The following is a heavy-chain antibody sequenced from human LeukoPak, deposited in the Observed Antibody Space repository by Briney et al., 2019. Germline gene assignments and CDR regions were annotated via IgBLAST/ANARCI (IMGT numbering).Heavy chain of an antibody. V-gene: IGHV4-39*01. CDR3: ARRHDGEFDY. D-gene: IGHD3-10*01. Sequence: SETLSLTCTVSGGSISSSSYHWGWIRLPPRKGLEWIGNLYYSGSTYYNPSLKSRVTISVGRSKNQFSLKLNSVTAADTAVYYCARRHDGEFDYWGQGTLVTVSS. CDR2: LYYSGST. J-gene: IGHJ4*02. CDR1: GGSISSSSYH.